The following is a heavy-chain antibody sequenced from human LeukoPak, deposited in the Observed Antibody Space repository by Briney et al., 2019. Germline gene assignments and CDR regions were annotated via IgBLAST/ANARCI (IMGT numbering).Heavy chain of an antibody. CDR1: GGSISTYY. V-gene: IGHV4-59*01. Sequence: SETLSLTCSVSGGSISTYYWTWIRQPPGKGLEWIGYIYYTGTTNYNPSLKSRVAMSVDTSKNQFSLKLSSVTAADTAVYYCARANGYCSSTSCYLYYYYYGMDVWGQGTTVTVSS. D-gene: IGHD2-2*01. CDR2: IYYTGTT. CDR3: ARANGYCSSTSCYLYYYYYGMDV. J-gene: IGHJ6*02.